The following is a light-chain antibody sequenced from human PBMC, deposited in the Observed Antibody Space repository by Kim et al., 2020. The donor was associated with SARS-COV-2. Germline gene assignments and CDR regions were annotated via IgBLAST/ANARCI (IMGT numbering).Light chain of an antibody. V-gene: IGKV3-15*01. J-gene: IGKJ4*01. CDR2: AAS. CDR1: QSVSNN. Sequence: SPGDRATLSCRASQSVSNNLAWYQQKPGQAPRLLIYAASTRATGIPARFSGSGSGTEFTLTISSLQSEDFALYFCQQYNNWPPLTFGGGTKVDIK. CDR3: QQYNNWPPLT.